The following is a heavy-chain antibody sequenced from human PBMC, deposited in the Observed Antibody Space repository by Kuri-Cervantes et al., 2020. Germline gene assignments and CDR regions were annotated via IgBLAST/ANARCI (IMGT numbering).Heavy chain of an antibody. CDR2: ISSSSSYI. Sequence: GESLKISCAASGFTFSSYSMNWVRQAPGKGLEWVSSISSSSSYIYYADSVKGRFTISRDNSKNTLYLQMNSLRAEDTAVYYCAKVGPGNRCGGDCYHDYWGQGTLVTVSS. V-gene: IGHV3-21*01. J-gene: IGHJ4*02. CDR1: GFTFSSYS. D-gene: IGHD2-21*02. CDR3: AKVGPGNRCGGDCYHDY.